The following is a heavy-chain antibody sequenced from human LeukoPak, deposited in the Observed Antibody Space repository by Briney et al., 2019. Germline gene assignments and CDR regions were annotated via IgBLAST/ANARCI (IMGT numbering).Heavy chain of an antibody. CDR1: GFTFSNAW. D-gene: IGHD3-10*01. Sequence: PGGSLRLSCAAPGFTFSNAWMSWVRQAPGKGLEWVGRIKGKTDGETTDYATPVKGRFTISRDDSKDTLYLQMNSLKTEDTAGYYCTTEGYYVSGIYWGQGTLVTVSS. V-gene: IGHV3-15*01. CDR3: TTEGYYVSGIY. J-gene: IGHJ4*02. CDR2: IKGKTDGETT.